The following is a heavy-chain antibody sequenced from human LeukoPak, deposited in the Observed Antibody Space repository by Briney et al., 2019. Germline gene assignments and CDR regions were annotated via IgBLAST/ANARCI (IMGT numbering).Heavy chain of an antibody. CDR1: GFTVSSNY. J-gene: IGHJ4*02. D-gene: IGHD3-10*01. CDR2: IYSGGST. CDR3: ARQARGFVL. Sequence: GGSLRLSRAASGFTVSSNYMSWVRQAPGKGLEWVSVIYSGGSTYYAGPVKGRFTISRDNSKNTLYLQMNSLRAEDTAVYYCARQARGFVLWGQGTLVTVSS. V-gene: IGHV3-53*01.